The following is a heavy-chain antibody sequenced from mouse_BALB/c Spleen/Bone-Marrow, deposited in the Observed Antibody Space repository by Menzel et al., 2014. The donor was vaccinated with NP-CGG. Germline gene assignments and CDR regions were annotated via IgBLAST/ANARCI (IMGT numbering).Heavy chain of an antibody. D-gene: IGHD1-1*01. Sequence: EVKLMESGGGLVQPGGSLKLSCAASGFDFSRYWMSWVRQAPGKGLEWIGEINPDSRTINYSPSLKDKFIISRDNAKNTLYLRLNKVRSEDTALYNCGRPDYYGYLNYWGQGTTLTVSS. CDR1: GFDFSRYW. V-gene: IGHV4-1*02. CDR2: INPDSRTI. J-gene: IGHJ2*01. CDR3: GRPDYYGYLNY.